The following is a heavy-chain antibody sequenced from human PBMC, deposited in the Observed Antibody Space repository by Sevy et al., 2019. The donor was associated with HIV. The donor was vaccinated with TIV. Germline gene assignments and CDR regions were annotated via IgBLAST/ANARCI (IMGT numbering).Heavy chain of an antibody. CDR3: ASGVREWELPIDY. D-gene: IGHD1-26*01. V-gene: IGHV3-30-3*01. Sequence: GGSLRLSCAASGFTFSSYTKHWVRQAPGKGLEWVAVISYDGSNKYYADSVKGRFTISRDNSKNTLYLQMNSLRAEDTAVYYCASGVREWELPIDYWGQGTLVTVSS. CDR2: ISYDGSNK. J-gene: IGHJ4*02. CDR1: GFTFSSYT.